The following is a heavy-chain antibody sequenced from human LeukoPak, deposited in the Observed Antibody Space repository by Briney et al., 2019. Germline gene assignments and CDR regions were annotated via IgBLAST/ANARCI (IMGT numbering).Heavy chain of an antibody. Sequence: PGGSLRLSCAASGFTFDDYAMHWARQAPGKGLEWVSLIGWDGGYTYYADSVEGRFTISRDNSKNSLYLQMNSLRAEDTALYYCAKGGVYDSSVYFDYWGQGTLVTVSS. CDR3: AKGGVYDSSVYFDY. CDR2: IGWDGGYT. CDR1: GFTFDDYA. V-gene: IGHV3-43D*03. J-gene: IGHJ4*02. D-gene: IGHD3-22*01.